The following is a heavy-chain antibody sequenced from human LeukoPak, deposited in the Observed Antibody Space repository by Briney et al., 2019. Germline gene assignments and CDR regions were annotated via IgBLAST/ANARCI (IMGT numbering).Heavy chain of an antibody. J-gene: IGHJ3*02. D-gene: IGHD3-3*01. CDR3: AKVAILGVVLDAFDI. Sequence: GGSLRLSCAASEFTFTNYALSWVRQAPGKGLEWVSTISATDGGTFYADSVRGRFTISRDNSKNTAYLQMNSLSADGTAIYYCAKVAILGVVLDAFDIWGQGTMVTVSS. CDR2: ISATDGGT. V-gene: IGHV3-23*01. CDR1: EFTFTNYA.